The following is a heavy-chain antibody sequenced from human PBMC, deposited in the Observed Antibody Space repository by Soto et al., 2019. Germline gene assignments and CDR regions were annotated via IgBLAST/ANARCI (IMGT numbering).Heavy chain of an antibody. CDR3: ARHGGYYFDY. D-gene: IGHD3-16*01. CDR2: IYQGLSI. J-gene: IGHJ4*02. CDR1: SGSFSGYY. V-gene: IGHV4-34*01. Sequence: QVQLQQWGAGLLKPSETLSLTCAVYSGSFSGYYWTWIRQPPGKGLEWIGEIYQGLSIVYNPSLEGRVTISGDSSKNQFSLKLTSVTAADTAVYYCARHGGYYFDYWGQGTLVTVSS.